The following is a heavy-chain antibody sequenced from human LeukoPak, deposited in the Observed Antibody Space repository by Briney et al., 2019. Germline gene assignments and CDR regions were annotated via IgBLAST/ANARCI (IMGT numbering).Heavy chain of an antibody. D-gene: IGHD2-2*01. Sequence: ASVKVSCKASGYTFTSYYMHWVRQAPGQGLEWMGIINPSGGSTSYAQKFQGRVTMTRDMSTSTVYMELSSLRSEDTAVYYCATDSYCSSTSCLSRGLDYWGQGTLVTVSS. CDR2: INPSGGST. CDR1: GYTFTSYY. CDR3: ATDSYCSSTSCLSRGLDY. V-gene: IGHV1-46*01. J-gene: IGHJ4*02.